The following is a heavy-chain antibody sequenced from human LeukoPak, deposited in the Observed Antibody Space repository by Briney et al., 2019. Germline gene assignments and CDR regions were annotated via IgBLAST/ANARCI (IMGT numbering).Heavy chain of an antibody. CDR3: ARHTKHYYDSSGYYGY. CDR1: GGSISSFY. CDR2: FYYSGST. Sequence: SEPLSLTCTVSGGSISSFYWSWIRQPPGKGLEWIGYFYYSGSTNYNPSLKSRVTISVDTSKNQFSLKLSSVTAADTAVYYCARHTKHYYDSSGYYGYWGQGTLVTVSS. J-gene: IGHJ4*02. V-gene: IGHV4-59*08. D-gene: IGHD3-22*01.